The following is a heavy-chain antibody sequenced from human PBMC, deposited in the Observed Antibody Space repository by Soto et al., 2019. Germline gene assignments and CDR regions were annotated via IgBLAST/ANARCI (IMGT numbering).Heavy chain of an antibody. J-gene: IGHJ5*02. CDR3: ARGQRFSDWFDP. V-gene: IGHV4-4*07. D-gene: IGHD3-3*01. Sequence: SETLSLTCSVSGGSMTSYYWTWIRQPAGKGLEWIGRVYSSGGTHYNPSLKSRVTISLDTSKNQFSLRLLSVTDADTAVYFCARGQRFSDWFDPWGQGTLVTVSS. CDR1: GGSMTSYY. CDR2: VYSSGGT.